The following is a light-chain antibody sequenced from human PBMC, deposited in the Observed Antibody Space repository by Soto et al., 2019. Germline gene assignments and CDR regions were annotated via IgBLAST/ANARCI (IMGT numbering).Light chain of an antibody. CDR1: QSVTRSF. Sequence: EIVLTQSPGTLSLSPGERVTLSCRASQSVTRSFLAWYQQKPGQAPRILIYGAYSRATGIPDRFSGRGSGTDFALTVSRLEPEDFAVYLCHQYCSAPHACGPGPKVDIK. V-gene: IGKV3-20*01. CDR3: HQYCSAPHA. J-gene: IGKJ3*01. CDR2: GAY.